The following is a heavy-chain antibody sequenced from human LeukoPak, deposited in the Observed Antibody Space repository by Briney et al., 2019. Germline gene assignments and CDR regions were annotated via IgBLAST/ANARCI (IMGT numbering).Heavy chain of an antibody. V-gene: IGHV3-48*01. CDR3: ARDRPRPGYDSSGYYYSDYFDY. CDR1: GFTFSSYS. Sequence: PGGSLRLSCAASGFTFSSYSMNWVRQAPGKGLEWVSYISRSSSTIYYADSVKGRFTISRDNAKNSLYLQMYSLRAEDTAVYYCARDRPRPGYDSSGYYYSDYFDYWGQGTLVTVSS. CDR2: ISRSSSTI. D-gene: IGHD3-22*01. J-gene: IGHJ4*02.